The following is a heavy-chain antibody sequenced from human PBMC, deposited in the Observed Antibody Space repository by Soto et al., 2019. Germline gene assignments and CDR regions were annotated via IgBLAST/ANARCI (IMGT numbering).Heavy chain of an antibody. V-gene: IGHV3-9*01. J-gene: IGHJ4*02. D-gene: IGHD3-3*01. Sequence: HPGGSLRLSCAASGFTFDDYAMHWVRQAPGKGLEWVSGISWNSGSIGYADSVKGRFTISRDNAKNSLYLQMNSLRAEDTALYYCAKGQDDFWSGYVDYWGQGTLVTVSS. CDR3: AKGQDDFWSGYVDY. CDR1: GFTFDDYA. CDR2: ISWNSGSI.